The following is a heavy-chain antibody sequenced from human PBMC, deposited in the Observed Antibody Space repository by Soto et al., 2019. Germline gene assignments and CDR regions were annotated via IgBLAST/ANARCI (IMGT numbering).Heavy chain of an antibody. J-gene: IGHJ5*02. CDR1: GGSIGSYH. V-gene: IGHV4-59*01. CDR2: VYYTGTT. Sequence: SETLYLTCTVSGGSIGSYHWTWVRQPPGKGLEWIASVYYTGTTNYNPSLGSRVTISIDAPENQISLKLTSVTAADTAFYYCARDTVLTGMFDLWGQGTLVTVSS. CDR3: ARDTVLTGMFDL. D-gene: IGHD4-17*01.